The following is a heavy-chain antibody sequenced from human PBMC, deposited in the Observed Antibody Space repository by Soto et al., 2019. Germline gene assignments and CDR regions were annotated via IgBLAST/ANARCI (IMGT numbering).Heavy chain of an antibody. CDR1: GYSFTSYW. Sequence: GESLKISCKGSGYSFTSYWIGWVRQMPGKGLEWMGIIYPGDSDTRYSPSFQGQVTISADKSISTAYLQWSSLKASDTAMYYFARLKNYDFSSGYRYYYGMDVWGQGTTVTVSS. CDR2: IYPGDSDT. J-gene: IGHJ6*02. D-gene: IGHD3-3*01. CDR3: ARLKNYDFSSGYRYYYGMDV. V-gene: IGHV5-51*01.